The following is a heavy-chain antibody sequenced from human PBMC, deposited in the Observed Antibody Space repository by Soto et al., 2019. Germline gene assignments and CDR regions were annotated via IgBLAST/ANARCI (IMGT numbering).Heavy chain of an antibody. Sequence: QVQLVESGGGLVQPGRSLRLSCVVSGFTFSNYGMHWVRQAPGKGLEWVADIWYDGSGQRYAGSVQGRFTISRDNSKNTLYLQMNSLRVEDTAVYYCAKDEVSRKYYGHSLAVWGQGTTVTVSS. CDR2: IWYDGSGQ. V-gene: IGHV3-33*03. D-gene: IGHD4-17*01. CDR3: AKDEVSRKYYGHSLAV. CDR1: GFTFSNYG. J-gene: IGHJ6*02.